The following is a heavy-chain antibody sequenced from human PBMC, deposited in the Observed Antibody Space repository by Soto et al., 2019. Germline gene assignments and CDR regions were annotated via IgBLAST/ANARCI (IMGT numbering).Heavy chain of an antibody. V-gene: IGHV4-31*03. J-gene: IGHJ6*02. CDR3: ARDKGSGTTLGMDV. CDR1: GGSISSGGYY. Sequence: QVQLQESGPGLVKPSQTLSLTCTVSGGSISSGGYYWSWIRQHPGKGLEWIGYIYYSGSTYYNPPLKVRVSISGDTSKHQFSLKLSSVAAADTAVYYCARDKGSGTTLGMDVWGQGTTVTVSS. CDR2: IYYSGST. D-gene: IGHD2-15*01.